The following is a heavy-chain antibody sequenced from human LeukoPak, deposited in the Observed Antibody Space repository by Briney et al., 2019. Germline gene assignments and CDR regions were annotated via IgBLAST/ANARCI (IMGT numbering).Heavy chain of an antibody. J-gene: IGHJ5*02. D-gene: IGHD2-2*01. Sequence: GGSLRLSCAASGFTFSSYWMSWVRQAPGKGLEWVANVKQDGSEKYYVDSVKGRFTISRDNAKSSLYLQMNSLRAEDTAVYYCARDRGIVVVPAAQTMFDPWGQGTLVTVSS. CDR3: ARDRGIVVVPAAQTMFDP. CDR2: VKQDGSEK. CDR1: GFTFSSYW. V-gene: IGHV3-7*01.